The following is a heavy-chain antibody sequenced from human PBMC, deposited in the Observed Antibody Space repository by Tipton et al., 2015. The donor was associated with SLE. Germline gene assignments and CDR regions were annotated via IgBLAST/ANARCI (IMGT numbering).Heavy chain of an antibody. CDR3: ARDLIDSPWFDP. Sequence: LSCTVSGGSISSYYWSWIRQPPGKGLEWIGYIYYSGSTNYNPSLKSRVTISVDTSKNQFSLKLSSVTAADTAVYYCARDLIDSPWFDPWGQGTLVTVSS. D-gene: IGHD3-16*01. CDR2: IYYSGST. J-gene: IGHJ5*02. V-gene: IGHV4-59*01. CDR1: GGSISSYY.